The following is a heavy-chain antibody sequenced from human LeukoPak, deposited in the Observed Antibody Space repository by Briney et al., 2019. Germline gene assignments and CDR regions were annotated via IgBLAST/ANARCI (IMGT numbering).Heavy chain of an antibody. D-gene: IGHD3-3*01. Sequence: PGGSLRLSCAASGFTFSSYTMSWVRQAPGKGLEWVSSISGSGGSTYYADSVKGRFTISRDNSKNTLYLQMNSLRAEDTAVYYCARDPENDFWSGYHAFWGQGTLVTVSS. CDR3: ARDPENDFWSGYHAF. J-gene: IGHJ4*02. CDR1: GFTFSSYT. V-gene: IGHV3-23*01. CDR2: ISGSGGST.